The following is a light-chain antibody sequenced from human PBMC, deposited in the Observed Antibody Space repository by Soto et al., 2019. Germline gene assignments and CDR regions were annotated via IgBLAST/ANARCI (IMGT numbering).Light chain of an antibody. J-gene: IGLJ1*01. CDR2: DNN. CDR1: SSNIGNNY. CDR3: RTWQSRLSASA. V-gene: IGLV1-51*01. Sequence: QSVLTQPAPVSAAPGQKVTISCSGSSSNIGNNYVSWYQQLPGTAPKLLIYDNNKRPSGIPDRFSGSKSGTSATLGIPGLQTGDAAADHCRTWQSRLSASAVGTPTKVTV.